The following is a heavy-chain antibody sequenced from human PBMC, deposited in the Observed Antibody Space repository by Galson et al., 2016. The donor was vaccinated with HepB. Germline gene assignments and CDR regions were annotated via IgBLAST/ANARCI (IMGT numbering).Heavy chain of an antibody. J-gene: IGHJ5*02. CDR1: GGSINSTAW. V-gene: IGHV4-4*02. Sequence: SETLSLTCGVSGGSINSTAWWSWVRQSPGKGLEWIGQIYHTGSTHYNPSLKSRVTISVDKSKNQFSLTLNSVTAADTAVYFCASLYIVEVPSEGFDPWGQGTLVTVSS. CDR2: IYHTGST. D-gene: IGHD2-2*01. CDR3: ASLYIVEVPSEGFDP.